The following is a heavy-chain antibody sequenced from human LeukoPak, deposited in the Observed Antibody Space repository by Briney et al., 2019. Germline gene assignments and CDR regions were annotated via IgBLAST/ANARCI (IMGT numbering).Heavy chain of an antibody. CDR3: ARDHYYGSGSYTAFDF. J-gene: IGHJ4*02. CDR1: GFSFSNYA. CDR2: ISCDGSNK. V-gene: IGHV3-30*04. Sequence: PGGSLRLSCAASGFSFSNYAIHWVRQAPGKGLEWVAVISCDGSNKYYADSAKGRFTISRDNSKNTLYLQVNSLRGEDTAVYYCARDHYYGSGSYTAFDFWGQGTLVTVSS. D-gene: IGHD3-10*01.